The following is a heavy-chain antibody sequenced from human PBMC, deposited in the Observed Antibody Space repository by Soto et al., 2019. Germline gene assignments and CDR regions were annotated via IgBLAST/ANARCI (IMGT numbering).Heavy chain of an antibody. CDR1: GFSFSSYG. CDR3: ARDRLGYTTSHFLDY. Sequence: GGSLRLSCAASGFSFSSYGMHWVRQAPGKGLEWVAVIWYDGSQKYLADSVKGRFTISRDNSKNTLFLQMNSLRAEDTAVYFCARDRLGYTTSHFLDYWGQGTLVTVSS. J-gene: IGHJ4*02. V-gene: IGHV3-33*01. CDR2: IWYDGSQK. D-gene: IGHD2-2*01.